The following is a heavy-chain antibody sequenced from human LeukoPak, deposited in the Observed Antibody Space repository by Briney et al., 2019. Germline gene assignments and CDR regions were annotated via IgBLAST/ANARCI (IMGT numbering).Heavy chain of an antibody. D-gene: IGHD1-26*01. CDR3: ARDPAGPYSGSYYDY. J-gene: IGHJ4*02. V-gene: IGHV4-59*01. CDR1: GGSLSSYY. Sequence: SETLSLTCTVSGGSLSSYYWSWIRQPPGKGPEWIGYIYYSGSTNYNPSLKSRVTISVDTSKNQFSLKLSSVTAADTAVYYCARDPAGPYSGSYYDYWGQGTLVTVSS. CDR2: IYYSGST.